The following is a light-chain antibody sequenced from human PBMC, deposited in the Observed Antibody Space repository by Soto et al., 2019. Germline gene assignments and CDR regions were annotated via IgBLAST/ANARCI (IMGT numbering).Light chain of an antibody. CDR3: QQYNNWPQT. J-gene: IGKJ1*01. CDR1: QSVGNN. CDR2: EAS. Sequence: EIVLTQSPATLSLSPGERATLSCRASQSVGNNLAWYQQKPGQAPGLLIYEASTRATGIPARFSGSGSGTDFTLTISSLQSEDFAVYYCQQYNNWPQTFGQGTKVDIK. V-gene: IGKV3D-15*01.